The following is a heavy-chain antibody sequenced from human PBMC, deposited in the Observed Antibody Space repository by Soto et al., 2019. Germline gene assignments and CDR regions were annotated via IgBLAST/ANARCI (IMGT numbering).Heavy chain of an antibody. J-gene: IGHJ4*02. D-gene: IGHD4-4*01. CDR1: GYNFVRHW. CDR3: ARALNYSNYDF. V-gene: IGHV5-51*01. CDR2: IYPGDSET. Sequence: GESLKISCEVSGYNFVRHWIAGVRQMPGKGLEWMGIIYPGDSETRYSPSFQGQVTISADKSITTAYLQWTSLKAYDTAIYYCARALNYSNYDFWGQGTLVTVSS.